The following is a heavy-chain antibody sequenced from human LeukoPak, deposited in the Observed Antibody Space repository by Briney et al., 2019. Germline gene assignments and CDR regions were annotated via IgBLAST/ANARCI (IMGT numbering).Heavy chain of an antibody. D-gene: IGHD3-10*01. CDR1: GASISSYY. CDR2: IYYSGST. J-gene: IGHJ4*02. CDR3: ARGKRVHYFDY. Sequence: PSETLSLTCSVSGASISSYYWSWIRQPPGKGLEWIGYIYYSGSTNYNPSLKSRVTISVDTSKNQFSLKLSSVTAADTAVYYCARGKRVHYFDYWGQGTLVTVSS. V-gene: IGHV4-59*01.